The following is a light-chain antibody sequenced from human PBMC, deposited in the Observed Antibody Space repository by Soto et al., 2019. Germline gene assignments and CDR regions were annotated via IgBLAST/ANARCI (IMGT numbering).Light chain of an antibody. CDR3: QQYNNWPGT. CDR2: GAS. Sequence: EVVMTRSPATLPVSPGERATLSCRTSQSVDSRLAWYQHKPGQAPRLLIYGASNRATGIPARFSGSGSGTEFTLTIDSLQSEDFAIYFCQQYNNWPGTFGGGTKVDIK. J-gene: IGKJ4*01. CDR1: QSVDSR. V-gene: IGKV3-15*01.